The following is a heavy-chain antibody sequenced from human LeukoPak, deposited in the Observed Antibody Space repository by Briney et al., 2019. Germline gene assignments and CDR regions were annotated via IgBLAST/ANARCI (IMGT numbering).Heavy chain of an antibody. CDR3: ARGSYYDYVWGSYRYAAAFGY. D-gene: IGHD3-16*02. Sequence: GRSLRLSCAASGFTFSSYAMHWVRQAPGKGLEWVAVISYDGSNKYYVDSVKGRFTISRDNSKNTLYLQMNSLRAEDTAVYYCARGSYYDYVWGSYRYAAAFGYWGQGTLVTVSS. J-gene: IGHJ4*02. CDR2: ISYDGSNK. V-gene: IGHV3-30-3*01. CDR1: GFTFSSYA.